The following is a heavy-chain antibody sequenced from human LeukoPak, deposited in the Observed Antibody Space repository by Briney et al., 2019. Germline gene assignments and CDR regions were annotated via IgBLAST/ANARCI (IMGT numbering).Heavy chain of an antibody. CDR2: ISGSGGIT. J-gene: IGHJ6*03. CDR3: ARAGPYLLTRTGFFYYYMDV. D-gene: IGHD7-27*01. V-gene: IGHV3-23*01. Sequence: PGGSLRLSCVASGFTFSSYAMSWVRQAPGKGLEWVSSISGSGGITYHADSLKGRFTISRDDAKNSLSMELNSLRDEDTAVYYCARAGPYLLTRTGFFYYYMDVWDKGTTVVVSS. CDR1: GFTFSSYA.